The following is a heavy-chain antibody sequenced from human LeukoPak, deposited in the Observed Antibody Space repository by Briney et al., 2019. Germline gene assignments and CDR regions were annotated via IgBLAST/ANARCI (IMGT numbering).Heavy chain of an antibody. V-gene: IGHV1-69*05. Sequence: GATVTVSCKASGGTFSSYAISWVRQAPGQGLEWMGGIIPIFGTANYAQKFQGRVTITTDESTSTAYVELSSLRSEDTAVYYCARVVAATRGNAQGDYYYYYYMDVWGKGTTVTVSS. CDR2: IIPIFGTA. CDR3: ARVVAATRGNAQGDYYYYYYMDV. D-gene: IGHD2-15*01. CDR1: GGTFSSYA. J-gene: IGHJ6*03.